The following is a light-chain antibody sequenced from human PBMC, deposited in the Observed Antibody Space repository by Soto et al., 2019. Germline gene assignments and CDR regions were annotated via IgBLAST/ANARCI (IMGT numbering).Light chain of an antibody. CDR3: SSYTSSTFYV. CDR1: SSDVGGYNY. V-gene: IGLV2-14*01. Sequence: QSALTQPASVSGSPGQSITISCTGTSSDVGGYNYVSWYQQHPGEAPKLMIYEVSNRPSGVSNRFSGSKSGNTASLTISGLQAEDEADYSCSSYTSSTFYVFGSGTKLTVL. J-gene: IGLJ1*01. CDR2: EVS.